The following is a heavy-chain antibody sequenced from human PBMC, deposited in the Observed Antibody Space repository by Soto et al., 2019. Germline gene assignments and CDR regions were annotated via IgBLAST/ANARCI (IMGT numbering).Heavy chain of an antibody. D-gene: IGHD2-2*01. Sequence: GGSLRLSCVTSGFIFTDYCMTWVRQAPGKGLEWVSNVNLRRNGNYYADSVKGRFTISRDKAKKSLYLQMNSLRVEDSDVYLCARQYAHWGQGTLVTVS. CDR2: VNLRRNGN. J-gene: IGHJ4*01. CDR1: GFIFTDYC. CDR3: ARQYAH. V-gene: IGHV3-7*01.